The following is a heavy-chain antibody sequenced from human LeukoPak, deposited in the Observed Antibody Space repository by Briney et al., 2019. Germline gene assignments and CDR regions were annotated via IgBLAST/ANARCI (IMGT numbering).Heavy chain of an antibody. Sequence: GESLKISCKGSGYSFTSYWIGWVRQMPGKGLEWMGIIYPGDSDTRYSPSFQGQVTISADKSISTAYLQWSSLKASDTAMYYCARQTPVDTAMITSMDYWGQGTLVTVSS. D-gene: IGHD5-18*01. CDR1: GYSFTSYW. J-gene: IGHJ4*02. V-gene: IGHV5-51*01. CDR3: ARQTPVDTAMITSMDY. CDR2: IYPGDSDT.